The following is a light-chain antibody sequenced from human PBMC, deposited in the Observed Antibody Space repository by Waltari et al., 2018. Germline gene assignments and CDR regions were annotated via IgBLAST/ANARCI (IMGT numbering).Light chain of an antibody. Sequence: QSALTQPASVSGSPGQSTTISCTGTSSDIGGSNFVSWYQQNTGKAPKLVIYEVNRRPAGLSNRFSGSNSGNTASLTISGLQTEDDADYYCSSYTRSSPHILFGGGTKLTVL. J-gene: IGLJ2*01. CDR1: SSDIGGSNF. CDR3: SSYTRSSPHIL. CDR2: EVN. V-gene: IGLV2-14*03.